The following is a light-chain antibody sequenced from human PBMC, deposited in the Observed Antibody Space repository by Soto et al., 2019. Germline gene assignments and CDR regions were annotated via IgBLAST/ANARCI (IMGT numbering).Light chain of an antibody. CDR2: AAS. Sequence: AIRMTQSPSSLSASTGDRVTITCRASQGISSYLAWYQQKPGKAPTLLIYAASTLQSGVPSRFSGSGSGTDFTLTISCLHSEDFATYYCQQYYSYPRTFGQGTKVEIK. CDR3: QQYYSYPRT. CDR1: QGISSY. J-gene: IGKJ1*01. V-gene: IGKV1-8*01.